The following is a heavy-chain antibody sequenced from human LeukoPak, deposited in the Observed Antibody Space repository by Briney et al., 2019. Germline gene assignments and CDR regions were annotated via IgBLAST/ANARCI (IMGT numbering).Heavy chain of an antibody. Sequence: SETLSLTCTVSGGSISSYYWSWIRQPPGKGLEWIGYIYYSGSTNYNPSLKSRVTISVDTSKNQFSLKLSSVTAAGTAVYYCARDSTSTPSYDSSGLGYWGQGTLVTVSS. V-gene: IGHV4-59*01. CDR2: IYYSGST. CDR3: ARDSTSTPSYDSSGLGY. CDR1: GGSISSYY. D-gene: IGHD3-22*01. J-gene: IGHJ4*02.